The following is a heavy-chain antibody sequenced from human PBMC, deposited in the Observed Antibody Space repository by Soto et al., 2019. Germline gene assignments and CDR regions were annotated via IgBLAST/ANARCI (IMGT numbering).Heavy chain of an antibody. CDR2: IYYSGST. D-gene: IGHD6-13*01. CDR1: GGSISSGDYY. CDR3: ARDGGLAAAGPNIWFDP. J-gene: IGHJ5*02. Sequence: QVQLQESGPGLVKPSQTLSLTCTVSGGSISSGDYYWSWIRQPPGKGLEWIGYIYYSGSTYYNPSLKSRVTISVDTSKNQFSLKLSSVTAADTAVYYCARDGGLAAAGPNIWFDPWGQGTLVTVSS. V-gene: IGHV4-30-4*01.